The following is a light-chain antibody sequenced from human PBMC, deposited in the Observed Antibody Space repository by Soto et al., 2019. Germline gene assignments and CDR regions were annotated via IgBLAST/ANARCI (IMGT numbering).Light chain of an antibody. J-gene: IGLJ2*01. CDR1: SSDVGGYNY. CDR2: EVS. CDR3: SSYAGSNNFV. V-gene: IGLV2-8*01. Sequence: QSVLTQPPSASGSPGQSVTISCTGTSSDVGGYNYVSWYQQHPGKAPKLMIYEVSKRPSGVPDRFSGSKSGNTASLTVSGLQAEDEADYYCSSYAGSNNFVFGGGTTVTVL.